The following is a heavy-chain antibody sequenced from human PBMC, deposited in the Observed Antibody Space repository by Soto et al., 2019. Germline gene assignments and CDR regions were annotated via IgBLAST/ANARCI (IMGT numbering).Heavy chain of an antibody. D-gene: IGHD2-15*01. CDR1: SVSVSSGYW. V-gene: IGHV4-4*02. J-gene: IGHJ4*02. CDR2: IYATGST. Sequence: QVHLQESGPGLVKPSGTLSLTCAASSVSVSSGYWLSWVRQPPGKGLEWIGEIYATGSTNYNPSLKSRVTMSIDKSENQFSLNLNSVTAADTAVYYCVASPGWWYLGHWGQGTLVTVSS. CDR3: VASPGWWYLGH.